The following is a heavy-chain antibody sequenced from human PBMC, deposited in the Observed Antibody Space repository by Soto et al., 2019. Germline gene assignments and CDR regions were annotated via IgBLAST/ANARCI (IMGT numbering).Heavy chain of an antibody. CDR3: ARHTGGNCSGDSCYTGAFDI. CDR1: GGSISSYH. D-gene: IGHD2-15*01. V-gene: IGHV4-59*01. J-gene: IGHJ3*02. CDR2: IYYSGST. Sequence: QVQLQESGPGLVKPSETLSLTCTVPGGSISSYHWNWIRQPPGKGLEWIGYIYYSGSTNYNPSLKSRVTISVDKSKNQFSLKLSSVTAADTAVYHCARHTGGNCSGDSCYTGAFDIWGQGTMVTVSS.